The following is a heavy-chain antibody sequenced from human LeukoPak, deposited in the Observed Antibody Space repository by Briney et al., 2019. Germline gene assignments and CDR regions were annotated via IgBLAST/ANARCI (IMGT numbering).Heavy chain of an antibody. Sequence: GGSLRLSCEASGFIFNNYWMGWVRQVPGKGLEWVANIHPDGSETSYVDSVKGRFTISRDNAKKSMFLQMNSLRTEETAVYICVRWGLKAGMDYWGQGTLVTVSS. CDR3: VRWGLKAGMDY. CDR1: GFIFNNYW. J-gene: IGHJ4*02. V-gene: IGHV3-7*01. CDR2: IHPDGSET. D-gene: IGHD6-19*01.